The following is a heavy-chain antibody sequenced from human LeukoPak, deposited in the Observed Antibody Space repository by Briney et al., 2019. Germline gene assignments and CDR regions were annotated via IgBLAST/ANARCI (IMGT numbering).Heavy chain of an antibody. CDR2: ISWNSGSI. Sequence: GGSLRLCCAAFGFTFDDYAMHWVRQATGKGLEWVSSISWNSGSIGYADSVKGRFTISRDNAKNSLYLQMNSLRAEDTAVYYCARDAYYYGSGSYSPKFDYWGQGTLVTVSS. CDR1: GFTFDDYA. V-gene: IGHV3-9*01. CDR3: ARDAYYYGSGSYSPKFDY. J-gene: IGHJ4*02. D-gene: IGHD3-10*01.